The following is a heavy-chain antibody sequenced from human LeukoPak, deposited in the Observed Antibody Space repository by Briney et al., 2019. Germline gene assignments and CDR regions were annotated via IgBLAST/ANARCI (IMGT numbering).Heavy chain of an antibody. Sequence: SETVSLTCSVSGGTTYTIHHDRGWIRQPPGKGLEWIGTINYSGSTFYNPSLQSRVTLSVDTSKNLFSLKLSSVAAADAAVYYCGRSVTSYSPSHNWFGSWGQGTLVTVSS. CDR2: INYSGST. J-gene: IGHJ5*01. CDR3: GRSVTSYSPSHNWFGS. CDR1: GGTTYTIHHD. V-gene: IGHV4-39*01. D-gene: IGHD4-11*01.